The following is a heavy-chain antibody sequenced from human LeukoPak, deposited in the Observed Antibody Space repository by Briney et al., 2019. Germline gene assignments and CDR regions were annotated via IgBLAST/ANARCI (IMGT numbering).Heavy chain of an antibody. CDR3: AKDRSSSWSFDY. CDR2: ISPDGSSQ. Sequence: PGRSLRLSCAASGFTFSRNGMHWVRQAPGKGLEWVSVISPDGSSQDYADSVKGRSTISRDNSENTLYLQMNGLRAEGTAVYYCAKDRSSSWSFDYWGQGTLVTVSS. V-gene: IGHV3-30*18. CDR1: GFTFSRNG. J-gene: IGHJ4*02. D-gene: IGHD6-13*01.